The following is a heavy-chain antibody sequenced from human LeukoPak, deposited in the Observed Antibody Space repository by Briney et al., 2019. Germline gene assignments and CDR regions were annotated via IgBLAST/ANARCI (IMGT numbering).Heavy chain of an antibody. CDR1: GGSFSGYY. CDR2: INHSGST. J-gene: IGHJ5*02. D-gene: IGHD3-10*01. Sequence: PSETLSLTCAVYGGSFSGYYWSWIRQPPGKGLEWIGEINHSGSTNYNPSLKSRVTISVDTSKNQFSLKLSSVTAADTAVYYCARRVTMVRGVNWFDPWGQGTLVTVSS. CDR3: ARRVTMVRGVNWFDP. V-gene: IGHV4-34*01.